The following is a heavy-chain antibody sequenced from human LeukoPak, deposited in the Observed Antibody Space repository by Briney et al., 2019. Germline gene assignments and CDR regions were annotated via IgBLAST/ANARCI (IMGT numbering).Heavy chain of an antibody. CDR3: AREPTYSSSWYTSCDY. Sequence: GGSLRLSCAASGFTFSSYWMSWVRQAPGKGLEWVANIKQDGSEKYYVDSVKGRFTISRDNAKNSLFLQMNSLRAEDTAVYYCAREPTYSSSWYTSCDYWGQGTLVTVSS. CDR1: GFTFSSYW. J-gene: IGHJ4*02. CDR2: IKQDGSEK. D-gene: IGHD6-13*01. V-gene: IGHV3-7*01.